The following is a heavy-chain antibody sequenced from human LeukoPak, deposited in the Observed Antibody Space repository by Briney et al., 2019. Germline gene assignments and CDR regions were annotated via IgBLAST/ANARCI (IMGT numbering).Heavy chain of an antibody. J-gene: IGHJ4*02. CDR2: ISYDGSNK. V-gene: IGHV3-30*18. CDR1: GFTFSSYG. CDR3: AKDSGWFGTYFDY. D-gene: IGHD3-10*01. Sequence: GGSLRLSCAASGFTFSSYGMHWVRQAPGKGLEWVAVISYDGSNKYYADSVKGRFTISRDNSKNTLYLQMNSLRAEDTAVYYCAKDSGWFGTYFDYWGQGTLVTVSS.